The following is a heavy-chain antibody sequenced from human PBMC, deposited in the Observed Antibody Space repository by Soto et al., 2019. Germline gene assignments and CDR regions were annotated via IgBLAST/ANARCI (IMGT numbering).Heavy chain of an antibody. CDR3: AREDYGTFDD. J-gene: IGHJ4*02. CDR1: GGTFSSYA. Sequence: QGQLVQAGAEVKKPGVSVKVSCKASGGTFSSYAISWVRQAPGQVLEWMGGIIPIFGTANYAQKFQGSVTITADKSTSTAYMELSSLISEDSAVYYCAREDYGTFDDWGQGTLVTVSS. V-gene: IGHV1-69*06. D-gene: IGHD3-16*01. CDR2: IIPIFGTA.